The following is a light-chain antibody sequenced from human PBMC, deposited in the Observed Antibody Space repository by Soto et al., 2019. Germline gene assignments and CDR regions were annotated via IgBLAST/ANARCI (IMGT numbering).Light chain of an antibody. CDR3: LQYNGYYPT. J-gene: IGKJ1*01. CDR1: QSVSSW. Sequence: EILMTQSASTLFTSVGDRVTIXCRASQSVSSWLAWYQQKPGQAPNRLIFEASTLERGAPSSCSGSGSATNFTPTLSSRQSDAFATYYRLQYNGYYPTFGQGTKVDI. CDR2: EAS. V-gene: IGKV1-5*01.